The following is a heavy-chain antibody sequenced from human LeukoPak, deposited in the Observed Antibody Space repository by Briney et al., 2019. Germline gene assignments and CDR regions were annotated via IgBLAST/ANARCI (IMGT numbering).Heavy chain of an antibody. CDR1: GDSVSSNSAA. Sequence: SQTLSLTCAISGDSVSSNSAAWNWIRQSPSRGLEWLGRTYYKSKWYNDYAVSVKSRITINSDTSENQFSLHLNSVTPEDTAVYYCARASRSWSRFDPWGQGTLVTVSS. V-gene: IGHV6-1*01. D-gene: IGHD6-13*01. J-gene: IGHJ5*02. CDR2: TYYKSKWYN. CDR3: ARASRSWSRFDP.